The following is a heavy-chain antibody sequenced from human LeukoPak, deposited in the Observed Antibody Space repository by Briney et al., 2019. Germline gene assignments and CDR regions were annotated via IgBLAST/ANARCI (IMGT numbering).Heavy chain of an antibody. Sequence: IINPSGGSTSYAQKFQGRVTMTRDTSTSTVYMELSSLRSEDTAVYYCARDIQEYSSSSHYWGQGTLVTVSS. V-gene: IGHV1-46*01. CDR2: INPSGGST. D-gene: IGHD6-6*01. J-gene: IGHJ4*02. CDR3: ARDIQEYSSSSHY.